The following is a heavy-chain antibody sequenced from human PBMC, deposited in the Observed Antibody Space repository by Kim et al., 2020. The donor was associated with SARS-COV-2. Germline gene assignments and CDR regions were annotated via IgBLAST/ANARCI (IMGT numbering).Heavy chain of an antibody. J-gene: IGHJ4*02. Sequence: SETLSLTCTVSGGSMNSGTYYWGWIRQAPGMGLEWIGNIYKDGSAYYNPSLKSRVTISVDPSTNQFSLQLRYVTAADTSVYYCARHAGSRGYYGSASYYYLDCWGQGTLVTVSS. CDR1: GGSMNSGTYY. V-gene: IGHV4-39*01. CDR3: ARHAGSRGYYGSASYYYLDC. D-gene: IGHD3-10*01. CDR2: IYKDGSA.